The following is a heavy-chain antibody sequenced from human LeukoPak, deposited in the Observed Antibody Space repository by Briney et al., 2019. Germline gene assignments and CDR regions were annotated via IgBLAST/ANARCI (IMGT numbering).Heavy chain of an antibody. CDR1: SGSFRTYY. CDR3: ARDSSSWYGYDY. J-gene: IGHJ4*02. V-gene: IGHV4-4*08. Sequence: SETLSLTCTVSSGSFRTYYWSWIRQPPGKGLEWIGYIFYNEGTSYNPSLKSRVTISVDTSKNQFSLKLSSVTAADTAVYYCARDSSSWYGYDYWGQGTLVTVSS. CDR2: IFYNEGT. D-gene: IGHD6-13*01.